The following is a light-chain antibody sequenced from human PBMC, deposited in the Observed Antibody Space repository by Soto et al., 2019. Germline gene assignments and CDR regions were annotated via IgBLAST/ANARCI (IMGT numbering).Light chain of an antibody. CDR3: QSYDSRLTAYV. Sequence: QPVLTQPPSVSGAPGQRVTISCTGSSSSIGAGYDVHWYHQLPGAAPKLLVSGNNNRPSGVPDRFSASKSDTSASLAITGLQTEDEAQYYCQSYDSRLTAYVFGTGTKLTVL. CDR1: SSSIGAGYD. CDR2: GNN. V-gene: IGLV1-40*01. J-gene: IGLJ1*01.